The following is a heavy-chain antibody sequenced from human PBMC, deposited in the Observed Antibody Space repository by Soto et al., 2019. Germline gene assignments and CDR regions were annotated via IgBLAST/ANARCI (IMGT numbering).Heavy chain of an antibody. CDR2: INHLETT. CDR3: ARGGGSDSFDY. CDR1: DASITFGRDS. D-gene: IGHD1-26*01. V-gene: IGHV4-30-2*01. Sequence: TLCHTCPVSDASITFGRDSGRWIRQTPGKGLEWIGYINHLETTFYNPSFESRLTLSIDRAKNQFSLKLHSMSAADRAVYFCARGGGSDSFDYWGQGILVTVSS. J-gene: IGHJ4*02.